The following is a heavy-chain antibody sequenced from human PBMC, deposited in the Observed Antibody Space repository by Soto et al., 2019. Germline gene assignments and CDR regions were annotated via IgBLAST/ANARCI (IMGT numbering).Heavy chain of an antibody. CDR2: ISGSGGST. J-gene: IGHJ4*02. CDR1: GFVFFSYG. CDR3: AIIFGVVTPPLY. V-gene: IGHV3-23*01. D-gene: IGHD3-3*01. Sequence: RRGSIGICCSASGFVFFSYGMDWVRQGPGKGLEWVSAISGSGGSTYYADSVKGRFTISRDNSKNTLYLQMNSLRAEDTAVYYCAIIFGVVTPPLYWGQGTLVTVSS.